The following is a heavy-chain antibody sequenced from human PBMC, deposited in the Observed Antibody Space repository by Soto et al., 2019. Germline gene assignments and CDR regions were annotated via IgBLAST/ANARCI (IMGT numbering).Heavy chain of an antibody. CDR2: ISSSGGNT. Sequence: GGSLRLSCAASGFTFSSYAMSWVRQSPGKGLEWVSSISSSGGNTYYADSVKGRFTISRDNSKNTLYLQMNSLRAEDTAVYYCASYYYDSSGYYPFFHYWGQGTLVTVSS. CDR3: ASYYYDSSGYYPFFHY. D-gene: IGHD3-22*01. V-gene: IGHV3-23*01. CDR1: GFTFSSYA. J-gene: IGHJ4*02.